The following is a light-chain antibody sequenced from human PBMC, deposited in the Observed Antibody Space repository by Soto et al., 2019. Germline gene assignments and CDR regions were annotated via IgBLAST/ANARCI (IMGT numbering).Light chain of an antibody. V-gene: IGKV3-20*01. CDR2: GAS. Sequence: EIVVTQSPGTLSLSPGETATLSGMGSQSVSSNYVAWFHQKPGQAPRLLIYGASSRATGVPDRFSASGSGTDFTLTISRLEPEDFAVYYCQQYGRSPFTFGPGTKVDIK. CDR1: QSVSSNY. CDR3: QQYGRSPFT. J-gene: IGKJ3*01.